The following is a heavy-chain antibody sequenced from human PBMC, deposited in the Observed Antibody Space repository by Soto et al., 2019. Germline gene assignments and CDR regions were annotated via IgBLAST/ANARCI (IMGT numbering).Heavy chain of an antibody. Sequence: ASVKVSCKASGYTFTSYGISWVRQAPGQGLEWMGWISAYNGNTNYAQKLQGRVTMTTDTSTSTAYMELRSLRSDDTAVYYCARDREYLSSWILFDYWGQGTLVTVSS. J-gene: IGHJ4*02. D-gene: IGHD6-13*01. CDR2: ISAYNGNT. CDR1: GYTFTSYG. CDR3: ARDREYLSSWILFDY. V-gene: IGHV1-18*01.